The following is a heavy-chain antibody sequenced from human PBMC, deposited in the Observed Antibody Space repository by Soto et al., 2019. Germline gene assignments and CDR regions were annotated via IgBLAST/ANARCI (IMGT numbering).Heavy chain of an antibody. Sequence: QVQLQESGPGLVKPSQTLSLTCTVSGGSISSGGYYWSWIRQHPGKGLEWIGYIYYSGSTYYNPSLKSRVTISVDTSKNQFSLKLRSVTAAATAVYYCARGYDSRAAAPLDYWGQGILVTVSS. CDR2: IYYSGST. CDR1: GGSISSGGYY. V-gene: IGHV4-31*03. CDR3: ARGYDSRAAAPLDY. D-gene: IGHD3-22*01. J-gene: IGHJ4*02.